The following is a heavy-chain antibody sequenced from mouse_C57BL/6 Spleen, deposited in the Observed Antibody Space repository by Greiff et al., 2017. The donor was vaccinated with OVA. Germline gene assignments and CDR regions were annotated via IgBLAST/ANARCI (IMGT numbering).Heavy chain of an antibody. D-gene: IGHD4-1*01. CDR2: ISDGGSYT. V-gene: IGHV5-4*01. Sequence: EVKLVESGGGLVKPGGSLKLSCAASGFTFSSYAMSWVRQTPEKRLEWVATISDGGSYTYYPDNVKGRFTISRDNAKNNLYLQMSHLKSEDTAMYYCARELGRRGDFDYWGQGTTLTVSS. CDR3: ARELGRRGDFDY. J-gene: IGHJ2*01. CDR1: GFTFSSYA.